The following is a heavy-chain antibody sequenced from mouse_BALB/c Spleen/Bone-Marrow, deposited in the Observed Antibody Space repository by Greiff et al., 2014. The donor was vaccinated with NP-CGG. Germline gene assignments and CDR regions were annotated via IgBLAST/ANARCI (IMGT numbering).Heavy chain of an antibody. CDR2: ISSGGSYT. CDR3: AREGLRRRAAMDY. D-gene: IGHD2-4*01. Sequence: EVMLVESGGGLVKPGGSLKLSCAASGFTFSSYAMSWVRQSLEKRLEWVAEISSGGSYTYYPDTVTGRFTISRDNAKNTLYLGMSSLRSEDTAMYYCAREGLRRRAAMDYWGQGTSVTVSS. CDR1: GFTFSSYA. V-gene: IGHV5-9-4*01. J-gene: IGHJ4*01.